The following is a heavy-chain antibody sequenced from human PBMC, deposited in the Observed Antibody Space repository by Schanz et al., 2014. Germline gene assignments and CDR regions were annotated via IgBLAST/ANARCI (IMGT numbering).Heavy chain of an antibody. CDR1: GGTFSSST. J-gene: IGHJ6*02. Sequence: QVQLVQSGAELKKPGSSVKVSCKASGGTFSSSTLTWVRQAPGQGLEWMGRIIPILDKTNYAQKFQGRVTMTADKSTSTVYMEVSGLRSEDTAVYYCAKVDRTRYYAMDVWGRGTTVTVS. V-gene: IGHV1-69*08. CDR2: IIPILDKT. CDR3: AKVDRTRYYAMDV. D-gene: IGHD3-9*01.